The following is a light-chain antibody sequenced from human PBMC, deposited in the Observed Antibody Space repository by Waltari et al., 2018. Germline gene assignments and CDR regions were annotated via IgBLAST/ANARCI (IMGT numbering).Light chain of an antibody. J-gene: IGLJ1*01. CDR1: NIGRKS. CDR3: QVWDANNEPGV. V-gene: IGLV3-21*01. CDR2: YDS. Sequence: SYVLTQPPSVSVAPGETARITCGGNNIGRKSWHWYRQKPGQAPQLVISYDSDRPSGIPERFSGSNSGGTATLTISRVEAGDEADYYCQVWDANNEPGVFGTGTEVTVL.